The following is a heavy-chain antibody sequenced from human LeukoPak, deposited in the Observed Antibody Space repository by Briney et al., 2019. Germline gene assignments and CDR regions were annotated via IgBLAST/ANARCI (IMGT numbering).Heavy chain of an antibody. Sequence: ASVKVSCEASGYTFTGYYMHWVRQAPGQGLEWMGWINPNSGGTNYAQKFQGRVTMTRDTSISTAYMELSRLRSDDTAVYYCAREPQTLGYCSSTSCKGFDYWGQGTLVTVSS. D-gene: IGHD2-2*01. CDR2: INPNSGGT. CDR3: AREPQTLGYCSSTSCKGFDY. CDR1: GYTFTGYY. J-gene: IGHJ4*02. V-gene: IGHV1-2*02.